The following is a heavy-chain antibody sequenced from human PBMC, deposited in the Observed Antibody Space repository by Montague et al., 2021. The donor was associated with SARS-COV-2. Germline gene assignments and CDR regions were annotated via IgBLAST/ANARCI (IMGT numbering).Heavy chain of an antibody. CDR1: GGSISSSSHY. J-gene: IGHJ6*02. CDR2: IYYSGST. CDR3: ARRVTGTTVHYYYYGMDV. D-gene: IGHD1-20*01. V-gene: IGHV4-39*01. Sequence: SETLSLTCTVAGGSISSSSHYWGWIGQPPGTGLEWIGSIYYSGSTYYNPSLKSRVTISVDTSKNQFSLKLSSVTAADTAVYYCARRVTGTTVHYYYYGMDVWGQGTTVTVSS.